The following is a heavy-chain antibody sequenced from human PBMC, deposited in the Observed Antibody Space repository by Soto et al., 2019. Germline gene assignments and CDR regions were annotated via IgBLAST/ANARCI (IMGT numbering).Heavy chain of an antibody. CDR1: GFSLSTSGVG. D-gene: IGHD6-19*01. CDR3: AHRLASSSGWSVGLDY. Sequence: QITLKESGPTLVKPTQTLTLTCTFSGFSLSTSGVGVGWIRQPPGKALEWLALIYWDDDKRYNPSLKTRVTITNDNSKNQVVLRMTNMYPVDTGTYYCAHRLASSSGWSVGLDYWGQGTLVTVSS. V-gene: IGHV2-5*02. CDR2: IYWDDDK. J-gene: IGHJ4*02.